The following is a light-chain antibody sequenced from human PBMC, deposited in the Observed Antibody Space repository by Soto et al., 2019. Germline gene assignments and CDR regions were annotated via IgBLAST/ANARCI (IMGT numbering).Light chain of an antibody. CDR1: SSNIGAGYD. Sequence: QSVLTQPPSVSGAPGPRVTISCTGSSSNIGAGYDVHWYQQLPGTAPKLLIYGNSNRPSGVPDRFSGSKSGTSASLAITGLQAEDEADYYCQSYDSSLSGVVFGGGTKVTVL. CDR3: QSYDSSLSGVV. CDR2: GNS. J-gene: IGLJ2*01. V-gene: IGLV1-40*01.